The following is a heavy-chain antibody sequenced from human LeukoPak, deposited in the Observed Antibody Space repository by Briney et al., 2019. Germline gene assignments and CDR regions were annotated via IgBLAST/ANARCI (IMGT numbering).Heavy chain of an antibody. V-gene: IGHV4-59*12. CDR3: ARDLYNQYFDY. J-gene: IGHJ4*02. D-gene: IGHD1-1*01. CDR2: IYYSGST. CDR1: GGSISSYY. Sequence: SETLSLTCTVSGGSISSYYWSWIRQPPGKGLEWIGYIYYSGSTNYNPSLKSRVTISVDTSKSQFSLKLSSVTAADTAVYYCARDLYNQYFDYWGQGTPVTVSS.